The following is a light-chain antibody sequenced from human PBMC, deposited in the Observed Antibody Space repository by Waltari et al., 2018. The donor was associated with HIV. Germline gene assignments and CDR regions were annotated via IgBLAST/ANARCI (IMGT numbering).Light chain of an antibody. CDR2: KDS. CDR1: ALPKQY. CDR3: QSADSSGTYYV. Sequence: SYELTQPPSVSLSPGQTARITCSGDALPKQYAFWYKQRPGQAPVVVIYKDSERPSGIPERISGSSSGTTVTLTISGVQAEDEADYYCQSADSSGTYYVFGSGTKVTVL. V-gene: IGLV3-25*03. J-gene: IGLJ1*01.